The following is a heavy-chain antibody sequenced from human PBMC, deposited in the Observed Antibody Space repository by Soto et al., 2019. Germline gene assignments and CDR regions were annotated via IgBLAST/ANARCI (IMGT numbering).Heavy chain of an antibody. D-gene: IGHD2-15*01. CDR2: INAGNGNT. CDR1: GYTFTSYA. V-gene: IGHV1-3*01. Sequence: GSSVKVSCKASGYTFTSYAMRWVRQAPGQRLEWMGWINAGNGNTKYSQRFQGRVTITRDTYASTVYMELSSLRSEDTAVYYCARDIVVVVAATYSYYGMDVWGQGTTVTVSS. J-gene: IGHJ6*02. CDR3: ARDIVVVVAATYSYYGMDV.